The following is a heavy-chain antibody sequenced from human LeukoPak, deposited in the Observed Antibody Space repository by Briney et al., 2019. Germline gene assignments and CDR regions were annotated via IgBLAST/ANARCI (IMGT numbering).Heavy chain of an antibody. V-gene: IGHV4-34*01. J-gene: IGHJ4*02. D-gene: IGHD3-22*01. CDR1: GGSFSGYY. CDR3: ARAPYYDSSGQVDY. Sequence: ASETLSLTCAVYGGSFSGYYWSWIRQPPGKGLEWIGEINHSGSTNCNPSLKSRVTISVDTSKNQFSLKLSSVTAADTAVYYCARAPYYDSSGQVDYWGQGTLVTVSS. CDR2: INHSGST.